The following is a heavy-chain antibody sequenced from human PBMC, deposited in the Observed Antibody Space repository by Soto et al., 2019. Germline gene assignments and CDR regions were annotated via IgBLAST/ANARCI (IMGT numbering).Heavy chain of an antibody. V-gene: IGHV3-23*01. D-gene: IGHD6-19*01. CDR2: ITGRGDST. Sequence: EVQLLESGGGLVQPGGSLRLSCAVSGFTFSSHAMSWVRQAPGKGLECVSSITGRGDSTYYAESVKGRFTISRDKSKSTLYLQMNSLRAEDTAVYYCAKDLQFSGWLSAQSFDYWGQGTQVTVSS. J-gene: IGHJ4*02. CDR3: AKDLQFSGWLSAQSFDY. CDR1: GFTFSSHA.